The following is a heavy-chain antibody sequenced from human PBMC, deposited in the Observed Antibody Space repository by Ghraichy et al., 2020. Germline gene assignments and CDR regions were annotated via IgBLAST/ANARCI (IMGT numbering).Heavy chain of an antibody. V-gene: IGHV3-7*01. CDR2: INQDGSEK. CDR1: RFTFSFYW. J-gene: IGHJ4*02. Sequence: GSLRLSCAASRFTFSFYWMSWVRQAPGKGLEWVANINQDGSEKYYVDSVKGRFTISRDNAKNSLHLQMNSLRAEDTAVYYCARESRNDYFDDWGQGTLVTVSS. CDR3: ARESRNDYFDD.